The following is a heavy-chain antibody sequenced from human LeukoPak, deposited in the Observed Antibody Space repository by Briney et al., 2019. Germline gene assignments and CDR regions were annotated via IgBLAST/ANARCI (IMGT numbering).Heavy chain of an antibody. J-gene: IGHJ4*02. V-gene: IGHV3-48*03. CDR2: IGTITSTT. CDR3: ARTVYDLRGQRLVPGFDF. CDR1: GFTFSSYE. D-gene: IGHD6-19*01. Sequence: GGSLRLSCAASGFTFSSYEMNWVRQAPGKGLEWVSYIGTITSTTYYADSVKGRFTVSRDDAKRSLYLQMSSLRAEDTAVYYCARTVYDLRGQRLVPGFDFWGQGTLVTVSS.